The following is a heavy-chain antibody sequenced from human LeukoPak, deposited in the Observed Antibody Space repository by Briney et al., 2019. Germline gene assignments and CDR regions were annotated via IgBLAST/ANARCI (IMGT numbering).Heavy chain of an antibody. Sequence: SETLSLNCAVYGGSFSGYYWSWIRQPPGKGLEWTGEINHSGSTNYNPSFNSRVTISVATSKNQSSLKLSSVTAADTAVYYCARTSGGYSYGYWRGLRYWGQGTLVTVSS. CDR3: ARTSGGYSYGYWRGLRY. D-gene: IGHD5-18*01. CDR1: GGSFSGYY. J-gene: IGHJ4*02. CDR2: INHSGST. V-gene: IGHV4-34*01.